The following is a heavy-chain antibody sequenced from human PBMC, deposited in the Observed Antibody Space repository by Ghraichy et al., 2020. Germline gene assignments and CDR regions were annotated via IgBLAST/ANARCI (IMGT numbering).Heavy chain of an antibody. D-gene: IGHD6-6*01. V-gene: IGHV1-8*01. J-gene: IGHJ3*02. CDR3: ARGREQLDAFDI. Sequence: ASVKVSCKASGSNLTSSDINLERLAPGQGLQWMGWMNPNSGNTGYAQKFQGRVTMTRNTSISTAYMELSSLRSEDTAVYYCARGREQLDAFDIWGQGTMVTIAS. CDR2: MNPNSGNT. CDR1: GSNLTSSD.